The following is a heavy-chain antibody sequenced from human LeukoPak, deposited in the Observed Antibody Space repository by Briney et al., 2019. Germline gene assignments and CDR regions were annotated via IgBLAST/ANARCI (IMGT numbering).Heavy chain of an antibody. CDR3: ARGAFYYYGMDV. CDR2: IYYSGST. V-gene: IGHV4-31*03. J-gene: IGHJ6*04. CDR1: GGSISSGGYY. Sequence: SETLSLTCTVSGGSISSGGYYWSWIRQHPGKGLEWIGYIYYSGSTYYNPSLKSRVTISVDTSKNQFSLKLSSVTAAVTAVYYCARGAFYYYGMDVWGKGTTVTVSS.